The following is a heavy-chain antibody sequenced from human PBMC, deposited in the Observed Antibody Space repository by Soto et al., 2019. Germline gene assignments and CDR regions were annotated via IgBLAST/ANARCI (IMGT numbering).Heavy chain of an antibody. CDR3: ARDPLDRSGPLHGAFDI. CDR1: GYTFIGYY. Sequence: QVQLVQSGAEVKKPGASVKVSCKASGYTFIGYYMHWVRQAPGQGLEWMGWINPNSGGTNYAQKFQGRVTMTRDTSISTAYMELSRLRSDDTAVYYCARDPLDRSGPLHGAFDIWGQGTMVTVSS. V-gene: IGHV1-2*02. CDR2: INPNSGGT. J-gene: IGHJ3*02. D-gene: IGHD3-22*01.